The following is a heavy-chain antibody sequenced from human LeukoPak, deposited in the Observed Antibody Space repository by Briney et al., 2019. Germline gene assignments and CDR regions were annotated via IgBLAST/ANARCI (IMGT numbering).Heavy chain of an antibody. Sequence: PGRSLRLSCAASGFTFSSYGMHWVRQAPGKGLEWVAVISYDGSNKYYADSVKGRFIISRDNSKNTLYLQMNSLRVEDTAVYYCARDPSSSGYNDAFDVWGQGTMVTVSS. D-gene: IGHD3-22*01. CDR2: ISYDGSNK. CDR1: GFTFSSYG. CDR3: ARDPSSSGYNDAFDV. J-gene: IGHJ3*01. V-gene: IGHV3-30*03.